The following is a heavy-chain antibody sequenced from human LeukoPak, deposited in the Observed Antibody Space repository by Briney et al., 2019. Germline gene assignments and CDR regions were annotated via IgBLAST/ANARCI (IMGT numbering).Heavy chain of an antibody. V-gene: IGHV4-59*01. CDR3: ARTRAYGGRPDY. D-gene: IGHD4-23*01. Sequence: SETLSLTCTVSGGSISTYYWSWIRQPPGKGLEWIGYIYYSGSTNCNPSLKSRVTISVDTSKNQFSLKLNSVTAADTAVYYCARTRAYGGRPDYWGQGTLVTVSS. CDR2: IYYSGST. J-gene: IGHJ4*02. CDR1: GGSISTYY.